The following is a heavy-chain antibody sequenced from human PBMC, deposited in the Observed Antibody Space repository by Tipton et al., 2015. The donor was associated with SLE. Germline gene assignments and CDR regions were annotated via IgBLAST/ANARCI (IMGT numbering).Heavy chain of an antibody. CDR2: LYTSGTT. CDR3: ARVGLITPDAFDI. V-gene: IGHV4-4*08. J-gene: IGHJ3*02. CDR1: GASLNSNY. Sequence: TLSLTCTVSGASLNSNYWTWIRQPPGKGLGWIGYLYTSGTTKYNPSLQSRVTISVHTPKNQFSLKLNSLTAADSAVYYCARVGLITPDAFDIWGEGTMVTVSS. D-gene: IGHD5-24*01.